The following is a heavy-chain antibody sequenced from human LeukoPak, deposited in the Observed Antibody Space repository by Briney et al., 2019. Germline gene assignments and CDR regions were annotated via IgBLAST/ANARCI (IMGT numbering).Heavy chain of an antibody. Sequence: ASVKVSCKASGGTFSSYAISWVRQAPGQGLEWMGWISAYNGNTNYAQKLQGRVTMTTDTSTSTAYMELRSLRSDDTAVYYCARDQGGDGYNNYFDYWGQGTLVTVSS. V-gene: IGHV1-18*01. J-gene: IGHJ4*02. D-gene: IGHD5-24*01. CDR2: ISAYNGNT. CDR3: ARDQGGDGYNNYFDY. CDR1: GGTFSSYA.